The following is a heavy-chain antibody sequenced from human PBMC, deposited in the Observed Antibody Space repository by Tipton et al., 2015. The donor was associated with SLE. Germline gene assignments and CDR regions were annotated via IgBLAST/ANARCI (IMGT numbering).Heavy chain of an antibody. D-gene: IGHD6-19*01. CDR3: ARDHPVAGPFDY. CDR1: GGSINGQF. CDR2: IYYSGST. V-gene: IGHV4-59*11. J-gene: IGHJ4*02. Sequence: TLSLTCTVSGGSINGQFWSWIRQPPGKGLEWIAYIYYSGSTQYNPSLKSRVTMSVDTSKNQFSLKLSSVTAADTAVYYCARDHPVAGPFDYWGQGTLVTVSS.